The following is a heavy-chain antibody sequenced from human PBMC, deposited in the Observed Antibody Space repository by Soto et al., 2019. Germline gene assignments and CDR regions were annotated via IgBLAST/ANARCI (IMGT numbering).Heavy chain of an antibody. V-gene: IGHV3-33*01. CDR3: ARDWWEEPAGKETVSQFDY. CDR2: IWSDGTKK. CDR1: GFAFSNYG. J-gene: IGHJ4*02. Sequence: QVHLVESGGSVVQPGGSLTLSCTASGFAFSNYGIHWVRQAPGRGLEWVAVIWSDGTKKFYAGSVRGRFTISRDNSKNTIYLQMNSLRAEDTAVYYCARDWWEEPAGKETVSQFDYWGQGTLVTVSS. D-gene: IGHD6-13*01.